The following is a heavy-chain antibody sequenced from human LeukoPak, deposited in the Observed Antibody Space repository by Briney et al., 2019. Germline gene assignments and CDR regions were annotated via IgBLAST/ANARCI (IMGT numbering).Heavy chain of an antibody. CDR2: IIPIFGTA. CDR1: GGTFSSYA. Sequence: SVKLSCKASGGTFSSYAISWVRQAPGQGLEWMGGIIPIFGTANYAQKFQGRVTITADESTSTAYMELSSLRSEDTAVYYCAAEVGCSSTSCFVDYWGQGTLVTVSS. J-gene: IGHJ4*02. D-gene: IGHD2-2*01. V-gene: IGHV1-69*01. CDR3: AAEVGCSSTSCFVDY.